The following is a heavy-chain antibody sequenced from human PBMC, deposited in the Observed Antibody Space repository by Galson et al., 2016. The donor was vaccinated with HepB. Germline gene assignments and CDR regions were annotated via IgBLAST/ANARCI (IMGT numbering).Heavy chain of an antibody. Sequence: SETLSLTCTVSSGSISSYHWAWIRQPPGKGLEWIGYIYYTGATNYNPSLKSRVSISVDTSRNQFSLKLNSVTAADTALYYCVRDEYNISWYKYWGQGTLVTVSS. D-gene: IGHD6-13*01. CDR3: VRDEYNISWYKY. CDR2: IYYTGAT. J-gene: IGHJ4*02. CDR1: SGSISSYH. V-gene: IGHV4-4*08.